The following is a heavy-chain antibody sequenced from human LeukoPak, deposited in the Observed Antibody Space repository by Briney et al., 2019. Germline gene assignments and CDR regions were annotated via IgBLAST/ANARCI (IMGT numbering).Heavy chain of an antibody. D-gene: IGHD6-13*01. CDR3: ARVDPDLAAADNY. J-gene: IGHJ4*02. V-gene: IGHV1-46*01. CDR1: GYTFTSYY. Sequence: ASVKVSCRASGYTFTSYYMHWVRQAPGQGLEWMGIINPSGGSTSYAQKFQGRVTMTRDTSTSTVYMELSSLRSEDMAVYYCARVDPDLAAADNYWGQGTLVTVSS. CDR2: INPSGGST.